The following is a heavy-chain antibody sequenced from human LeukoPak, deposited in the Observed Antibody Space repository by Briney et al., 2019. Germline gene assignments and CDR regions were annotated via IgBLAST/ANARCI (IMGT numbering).Heavy chain of an antibody. D-gene: IGHD3-10*01. Sequence: PGGSLRLSCAASGFTFSSYAMSWVRQAPGKGLEWVSAISGSGGSTYYADSVKGRFTISRDNSKNTLYRQMNSLRAEDTAVYYCAKDRDYYGSGAAFDIWGQGTMVTVSS. J-gene: IGHJ3*02. CDR1: GFTFSSYA. CDR3: AKDRDYYGSGAAFDI. V-gene: IGHV3-23*01. CDR2: ISGSGGST.